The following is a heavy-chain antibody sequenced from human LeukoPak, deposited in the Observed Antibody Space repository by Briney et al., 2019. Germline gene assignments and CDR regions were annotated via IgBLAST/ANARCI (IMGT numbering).Heavy chain of an antibody. CDR1: GFTFSTYN. D-gene: IGHD6-13*01. J-gene: IGHJ4*02. V-gene: IGHV3-48*01. CDR3: ARAGGSSSWDPFDY. CDR2: ISGSSRTI. Sequence: GGSLRLSCAASGFTFSTYNMNWVRQAPGKGLEWVSYISGSSRTIFYADSLKGRFTISRDNAKNSLYLQMNSLRAEDTAMYYCARAGGSSSWDPFDYWGQGTLVTVSS.